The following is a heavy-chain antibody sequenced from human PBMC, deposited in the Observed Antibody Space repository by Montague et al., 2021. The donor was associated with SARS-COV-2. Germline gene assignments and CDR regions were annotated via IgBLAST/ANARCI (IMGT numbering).Heavy chain of an antibody. J-gene: IGHJ4*02. CDR3: AREGTVPGPRGIYFDD. CDR2: TYYRSKWYT. CDR1: GDSVSRNSAA. Sequence: CAISGDSVSRNSAAWNWIRQSPSGGLEWLGRTYYRSKWYTDYAPSVKTRITITPDTSNNQFSLHLNSATPGDTAVYYCAREGTVPGPRGIYFDDWGQGTLVTVSS. V-gene: IGHV6-1*01. D-gene: IGHD1-1*01.